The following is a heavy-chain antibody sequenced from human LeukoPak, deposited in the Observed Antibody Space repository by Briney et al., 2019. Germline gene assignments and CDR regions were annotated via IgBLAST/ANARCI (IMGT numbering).Heavy chain of an antibody. CDR3: AKMSGEAVTTEWYFDL. D-gene: IGHD4-17*01. CDR1: GFTFDDYA. J-gene: IGHJ2*01. CDR2: ISWNSGSI. V-gene: IGHV3-9*01. Sequence: AGGSLRLSCAASGFTFDDYAMHWVRQAPGKGLEWVSGISWNSGSIGYADSVKGRFTISRDNAKNSLYLQMNSLRAEDTALYYCAKMSGEAVTTEWYFDLWGRGTLVTVSS.